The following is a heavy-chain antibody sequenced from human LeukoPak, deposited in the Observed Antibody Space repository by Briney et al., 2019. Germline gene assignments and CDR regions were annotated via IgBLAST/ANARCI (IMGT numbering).Heavy chain of an antibody. CDR1: GFTFSSNY. V-gene: IGHV3-53*01. CDR2: TYSNGRT. CDR3: AKPSYGDPLDAFDI. Sequence: PGGSLRLSCAASGFTFSSNYMSWVRQAPGKGLEWVSVTYSNGRTYYADSVKGRFTISRDISKNTLYLQMNSLRAEDTAVYYCAKPSYGDPLDAFDIWGQGTMVTVSS. D-gene: IGHD4-17*01. J-gene: IGHJ3*02.